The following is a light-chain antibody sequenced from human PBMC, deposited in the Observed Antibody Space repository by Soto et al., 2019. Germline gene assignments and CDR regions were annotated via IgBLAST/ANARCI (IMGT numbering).Light chain of an antibody. CDR3: QQRSNWPPEYT. J-gene: IGKJ2*01. Sequence: EIVLTQSPATLSLSPGERATLSCSASQSVSSYLAWYQQKPGQAPRLLIYDASNRATGIPARFSGSGSGTDFTLTSSSPEPEDFAVYYCQQRSNWPPEYTFGQGTKLESK. V-gene: IGKV3-11*01. CDR1: QSVSSY. CDR2: DAS.